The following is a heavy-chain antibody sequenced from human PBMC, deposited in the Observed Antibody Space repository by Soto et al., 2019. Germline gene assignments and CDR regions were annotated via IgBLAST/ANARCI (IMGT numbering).Heavy chain of an antibody. Sequence: PSETLSLTCTVSGGSISSGDYYWSWIRQPPGKGLEWIGYIYYSGSTYYNPSLKSRVTISVDTSKNQFSLKLSSVTAADTAVYYCARGDRTMVYSWFDPGGQGTLVTVSS. D-gene: IGHD2-8*01. J-gene: IGHJ5*02. V-gene: IGHV4-30-4*01. CDR1: GGSISSGDYY. CDR2: IYYSGST. CDR3: ARGDRTMVYSWFDP.